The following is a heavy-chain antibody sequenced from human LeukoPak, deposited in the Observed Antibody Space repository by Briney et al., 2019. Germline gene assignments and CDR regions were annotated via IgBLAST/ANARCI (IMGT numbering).Heavy chain of an antibody. J-gene: IGHJ5*02. CDR1: GGSISNYY. CDR3: ARGGDYYGSGRGNWFDP. D-gene: IGHD3-10*01. V-gene: IGHV4-4*07. CDR2: IYTSGST. Sequence: SETLSLTCTVSGGSISNYYWSWIRQPAGKGLEWIGRIYTSGSTDYNPSLKSRVTMSLDTSNNQFSLNLSSVTAADTAVYYCARGGDYYGSGRGNWFDPWGQGTLVTVSS.